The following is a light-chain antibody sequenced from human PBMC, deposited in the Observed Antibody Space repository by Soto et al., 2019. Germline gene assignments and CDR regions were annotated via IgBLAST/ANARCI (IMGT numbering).Light chain of an antibody. CDR2: LGS. CDR3: MQALQAPPT. Sequence: DIVMTQSPLSLPVTPGEPASISCRSSQSLLHSNGYNYLDWYLQKPGQSPQLLIYLGSYRASGVPDRFSGSGSGIDFTLKISRVESADVGVYYCMQALQAPPTFRQGTKVEIK. J-gene: IGKJ1*01. CDR1: QSLLHSNGYNY. V-gene: IGKV2-28*01.